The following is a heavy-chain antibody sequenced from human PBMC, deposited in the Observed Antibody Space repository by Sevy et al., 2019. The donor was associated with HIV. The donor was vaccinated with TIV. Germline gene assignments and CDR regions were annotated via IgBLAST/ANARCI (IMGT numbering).Heavy chain of an antibody. D-gene: IGHD3-3*01. CDR1: GFTFSSYS. Sequence: GGSLRLSCAASGFTFSSYSMNWVRQAPGKGLEWVSSISSSSSYIYYADSVKGRFTISRDNAKNSLYLQMNSLRAEDTAVYYCARGGGWYYDFWSGSPIDPWGQGTLVTVSS. CDR2: ISSSSSYI. CDR3: ARGGGWYYDFWSGSPIDP. J-gene: IGHJ5*02. V-gene: IGHV3-21*01.